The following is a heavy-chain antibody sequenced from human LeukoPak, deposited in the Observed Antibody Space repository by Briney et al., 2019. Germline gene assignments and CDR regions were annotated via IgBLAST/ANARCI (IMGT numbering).Heavy chain of an antibody. CDR2: LSSSSSSI. Sequence: GSLRTSCSAPGYTFRSYRKNWVRQAPGKGLEWVSSLSSSSSSIYYADSVKGRFTISRDNAKNSLYLQMNSLRAEDTAVYYCARASGDIVETATMGSYWGQGTLVTVSS. J-gene: IGHJ4*02. V-gene: IGHV3-21*01. CDR1: GYTFRSYR. CDR3: ARASGDIVETATMGSY. D-gene: IGHD5-18*01.